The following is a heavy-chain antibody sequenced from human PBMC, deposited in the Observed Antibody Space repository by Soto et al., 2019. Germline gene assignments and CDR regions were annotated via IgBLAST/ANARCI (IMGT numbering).Heavy chain of an antibody. CDR1: GFTFSNAW. CDR3: TTDPSADYYGSGSLPSL. V-gene: IGHV3-15*01. CDR2: IKSKTDGGTT. Sequence: EVQLVESGGGLVKPGGYLRLSCAASGFTFSNAWMSWVRQAPGKGLEWVGRIKSKTDGGTTDYAAPVKGRFTISRDDSKNTLYLQMNSLKTEDTAVYYCTTDPSADYYGSGSLPSLWGQGTLVTVSS. J-gene: IGHJ4*02. D-gene: IGHD3-10*01.